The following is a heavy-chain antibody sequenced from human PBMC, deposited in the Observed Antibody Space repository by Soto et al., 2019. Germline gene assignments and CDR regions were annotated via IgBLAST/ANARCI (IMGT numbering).Heavy chain of an antibody. J-gene: IGHJ6*02. CDR1: GLTFSSDW. V-gene: IGHV3-74*01. Sequence: PGGSLRLSCAASGLTFSSDWMNWVRQSPGKGLEWVSRIISGGTRATYADFVKGRFTITRDNAKNTLYLQMHSLTADDTAVYYCARERTSKGGMDIWGQGTTVTVSS. CDR3: ARERTSKGGMDI. CDR2: IISGGTRA.